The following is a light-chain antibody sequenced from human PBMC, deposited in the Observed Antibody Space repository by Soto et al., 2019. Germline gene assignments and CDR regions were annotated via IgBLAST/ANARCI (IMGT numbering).Light chain of an antibody. J-gene: IGKJ4*01. CDR3: QQRYVWLT. Sequence: IVLTQSPATLSLSPGERATLSCRAGQSISTYLACYQQKSGQAPRLLIDDASNRATGTPARFSGSGSGTDFTLTISSLEPEDSAVYYCQQRYVWLTFGGGTKVEIK. CDR1: QSISTY. CDR2: DAS. V-gene: IGKV3-11*01.